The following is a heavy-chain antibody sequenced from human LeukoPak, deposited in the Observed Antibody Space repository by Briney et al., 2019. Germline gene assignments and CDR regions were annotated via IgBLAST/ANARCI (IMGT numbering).Heavy chain of an antibody. V-gene: IGHV1-46*01. D-gene: IGHD3-10*01. CDR1: GYTFTSNY. Sequence: ASVKVSCKASGYTFTSNYMHWVRQAPGQGLEWMGAIHPSGGSTSYAQKFQGRVTMTKDTSPSTAYMELTSLRTEDTAIYYCARMCMDAAIITNFFDYWGQGTLITVSS. CDR2: IHPSGGST. CDR3: ARMCMDAAIITNFFDY. J-gene: IGHJ4*02.